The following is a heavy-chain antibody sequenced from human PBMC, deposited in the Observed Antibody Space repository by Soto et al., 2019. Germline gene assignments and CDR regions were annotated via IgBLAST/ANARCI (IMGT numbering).Heavy chain of an antibody. CDR1: GFTFDDYA. V-gene: IGHV3-9*01. D-gene: IGHD5-18*01. J-gene: IGHJ3*02. Sequence: GGSLRLSCAASGFTFDDYAMHWVRQAPGKGLEWVSGISWNSGSIGYADSVKGRFTISRDNAKNSLYLQMNSLRAEDTALYYCAKDSSSYGYHDAFDIWGQGTMVTVSS. CDR2: ISWNSGSI. CDR3: AKDSSSYGYHDAFDI.